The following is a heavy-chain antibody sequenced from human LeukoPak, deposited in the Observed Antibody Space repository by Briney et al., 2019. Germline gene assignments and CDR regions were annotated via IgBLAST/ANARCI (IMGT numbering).Heavy chain of an antibody. CDR3: ARESYDILTGYYNVDY. J-gene: IGHJ4*02. CDR2: INWNGGST. V-gene: IGHV3-20*04. Sequence: GGSLRLSCAASGFTFDDYGMSWVRHAPGKGLEWVSGINWNGGSTGYADSVKGRFTISRDNAKNSLYLQMNSLRAEDTALYYCARESYDILTGYYNVDYWGQGTLATVSS. D-gene: IGHD3-9*01. CDR1: GFTFDDYG.